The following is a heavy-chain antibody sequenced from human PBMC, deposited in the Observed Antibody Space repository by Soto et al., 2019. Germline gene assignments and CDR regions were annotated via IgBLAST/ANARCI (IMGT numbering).Heavy chain of an antibody. CDR3: ARSDGRY. J-gene: IGHJ4*02. CDR2: IYYSGST. V-gene: IGHV4-59*01. CDR1: GNSIGSYY. Sequence: SGTLPLTCTVNGNSIGSYYWSWIRQPPGKGLEWIGYIYYSGSTNYNPSLKSRVTISVDTSKNQFSLKLSSVTAADTAVYYCARSDGRYWGQGTLVTVS.